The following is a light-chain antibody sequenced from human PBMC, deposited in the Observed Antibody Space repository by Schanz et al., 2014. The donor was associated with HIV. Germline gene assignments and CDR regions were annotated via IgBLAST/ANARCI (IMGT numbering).Light chain of an antibody. V-gene: IGKV3-20*01. Sequence: DIVMTQSPAALSVSPGERATLSCRASQSVSNNLAWYQQKSGQAPRLLVYSASSRATGISDRFSGSGSGTDFTLTISRVEPEDYAVYYCQYYGSPPWTFGQGTKVEVK. CDR1: QSVSNN. CDR3: QYYGSPPWT. J-gene: IGKJ1*01. CDR2: SAS.